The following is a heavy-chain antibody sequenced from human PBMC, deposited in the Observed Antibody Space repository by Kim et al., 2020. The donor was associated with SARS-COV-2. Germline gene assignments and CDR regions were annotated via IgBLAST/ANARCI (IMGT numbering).Heavy chain of an antibody. V-gene: IGHV3-11*01. D-gene: IGHD2-21*02. CDR2: ISSSGSTI. CDR3: ARDHIVVVTATEGDAFDI. Sequence: GGSLRLSCAASGFTFSDYYMSWIRQAPGKGLEWVSYISSSGSTIYYADSVKGRFTISRDNAKNSLYLQMNSLRAEDTAVYYCARDHIVVVTATEGDAFDIWGQGTMVTVSS. CDR1: GFTFSDYY. J-gene: IGHJ3*02.